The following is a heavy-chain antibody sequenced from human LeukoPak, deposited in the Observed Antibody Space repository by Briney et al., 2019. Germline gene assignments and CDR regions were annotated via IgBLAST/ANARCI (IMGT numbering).Heavy chain of an antibody. J-gene: IGHJ6*03. CDR3: ARSGPAARTHYYYIDV. V-gene: IGHV3-7*01. D-gene: IGHD6-13*01. Sequence: GGSLRLSCAASGFTFSRYWMSWVRQAPGKGLEWVANIKQDGSEKYYVDSVKGRFTISRDNAKNSLYLQMNSLRAEDTAVYYCARSGPAARTHYYYIDVWGKGTTVTVSS. CDR1: GFTFSRYW. CDR2: IKQDGSEK.